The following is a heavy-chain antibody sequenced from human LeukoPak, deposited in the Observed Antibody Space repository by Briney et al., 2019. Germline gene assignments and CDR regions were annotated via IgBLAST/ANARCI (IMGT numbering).Heavy chain of an antibody. D-gene: IGHD3-22*01. CDR2: INPNSGDT. V-gene: IGHV1-2*02. Sequence: ASVKASCKSSGYTFTGYYIHWVRQAPGQGLEWMGWINPNSGDTKYAQKFQGRVTVTRDKSISTAYMELSRLTSDDTAVYYCARGYDSGGYYLPDHWGQGTLVTVSS. CDR3: ARGYDSGGYYLPDH. J-gene: IGHJ4*02. CDR1: GYTFTGYY.